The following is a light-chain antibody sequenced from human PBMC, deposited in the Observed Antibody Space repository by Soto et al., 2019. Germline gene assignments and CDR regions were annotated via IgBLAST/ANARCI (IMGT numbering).Light chain of an antibody. CDR1: QNIGSF. CDR2: DAS. CDR3: QKRSNWPLFT. V-gene: IGKV3-11*01. Sequence: ETVLTQSPATLSLSPGESATLSCRASQNIGSFLAWYHQKPGQGPRLLIYDASNRATGIPVSFSGSGSGTDFTLTIISLEPEDFAVYYCQKRSNWPLFTFGPGTKVDIK. J-gene: IGKJ3*01.